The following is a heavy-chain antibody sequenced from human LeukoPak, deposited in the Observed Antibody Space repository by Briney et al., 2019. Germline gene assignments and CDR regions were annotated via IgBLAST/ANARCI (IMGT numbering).Heavy chain of an antibody. J-gene: IGHJ6*02. V-gene: IGHV1-69*13. CDR1: GGTFSSYG. CDR3: ARTGENPPAATLYGMDV. CDR2: IIPIFGTA. D-gene: IGHD2-15*01. Sequence: ASVKVSCKASGGTFSSYGISWVRQAPGQGLEWMGGIIPIFGTANHAQKFQGRVTITADESTSTAYMELSSLRSEDTAVYYCARTGENPPAATLYGMDVWGQGTTVTVSS.